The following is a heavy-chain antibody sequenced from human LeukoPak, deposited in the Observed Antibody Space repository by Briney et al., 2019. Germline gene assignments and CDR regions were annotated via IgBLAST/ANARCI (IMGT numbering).Heavy chain of an antibody. CDR3: ARGYDSGGYRFYYYYYMDV. J-gene: IGHJ6*03. V-gene: IGHV1-2*02. D-gene: IGHD3-22*01. CDR2: INPNSGGT. Sequence: GASVKVSCKASGYTFTGYYMHWVRQAPGQGLEWMGWINPNSGGTNYAQKFQGRVTMTRDTSISTAYMELSRLRSDDTAVYYCARGYDSGGYRFYYYYYMDVWGKGTTVTVSS. CDR1: GYTFTGYY.